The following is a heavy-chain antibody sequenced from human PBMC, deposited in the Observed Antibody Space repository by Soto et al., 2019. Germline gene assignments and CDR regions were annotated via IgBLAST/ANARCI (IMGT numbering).Heavy chain of an antibody. V-gene: IGHV4-61*01. CDR1: GGSIRSSHTSTY. CDR3: AKPGCGRGGCYPYYFDY. CDR2: IYHNGNT. Sequence: SETLSLTCSVSGGSIRSSHTSTYWTWIRQPPGKGLEWIAYIYHNGNTAYNPSLKSRITISVDSSKNQFSLKMNSVTAADTAVYYCAKPGCGRGGCYPYYFDYWGQGTLVTVSS. D-gene: IGHD2-15*01. J-gene: IGHJ4*02.